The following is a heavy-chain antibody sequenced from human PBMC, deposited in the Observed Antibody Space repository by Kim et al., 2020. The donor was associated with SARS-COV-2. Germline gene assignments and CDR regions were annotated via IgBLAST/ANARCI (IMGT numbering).Heavy chain of an antibody. V-gene: IGHV3-11*04. CDR3: ARKILVVKGDWFDP. Sequence: AASVKGRLTITKNTAKNSRYLQMNSLRAEDTALYYCARKILVVKGDWFDPWGQGTLVTVSS. D-gene: IGHD3-22*01. J-gene: IGHJ5*02.